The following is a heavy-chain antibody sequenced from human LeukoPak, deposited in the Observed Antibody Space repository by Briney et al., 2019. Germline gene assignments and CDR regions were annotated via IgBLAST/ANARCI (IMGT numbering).Heavy chain of an antibody. CDR1: GFTFSNYN. D-gene: IGHD1-20*01. CDR3: ARDNWNDDY. J-gene: IGHJ4*02. Sequence: GGSLRLSCVASGFTFSNYNMNWVRQAPGKGLEWVSYISSSSTNIYYTDSVKGRFTISRDNAKNSLYLQMNSLRAEDTAVYYCARDNWNDDYWGQGTLVTVSS. V-gene: IGHV3-21*01. CDR2: ISSSSTNI.